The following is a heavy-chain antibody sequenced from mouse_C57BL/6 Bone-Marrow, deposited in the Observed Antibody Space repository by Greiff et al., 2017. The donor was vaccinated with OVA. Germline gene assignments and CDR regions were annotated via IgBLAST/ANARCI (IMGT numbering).Heavy chain of an antibody. CDR3: ARGGTSPFAY. CDR1: GYSFTGYY. CDR2: INPSTGGT. Sequence: ESGPELVKPGASVKISCKASGYSFTGYYMNWVKQSPEKSLEWIGEINPSTGGTTYNQKFKAKATLTVDKSSSTAYMQLKSLTSEDSAVYYCARGGTSPFAYWGQGTLVTVSA. D-gene: IGHD4-1*01. V-gene: IGHV1-42*01. J-gene: IGHJ3*01.